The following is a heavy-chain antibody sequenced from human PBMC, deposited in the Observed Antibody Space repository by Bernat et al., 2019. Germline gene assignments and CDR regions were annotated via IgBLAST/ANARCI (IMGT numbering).Heavy chain of an antibody. CDR1: GFSVTRNH. D-gene: IGHD2-21*02. Sequence: EVQLVESGGDLVQPGGSLRLSCAVSGFSVTRNHVGWVRQASGKGLKWVSFIYGAEIKTYGDSVKGRFTISRDNSKNTVYLQMNKVGAEDTALSYCVGYGGNSVWGQGTRVTVSS. J-gene: IGHJ4*02. CDR2: IYGAEIK. CDR3: VGYGGNSV. V-gene: IGHV3-66*01.